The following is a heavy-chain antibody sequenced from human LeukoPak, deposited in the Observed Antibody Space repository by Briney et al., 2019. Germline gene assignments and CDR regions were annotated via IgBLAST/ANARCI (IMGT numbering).Heavy chain of an antibody. CDR1: GFTFSRQW. CDR2: INPDGSDK. D-gene: IGHD4-17*01. V-gene: IGHV3-7*05. Sequence: PGGSLRLSCAASGFTFSRQWMSWVRQAPGKGLEWVANINPDGSDKYYVDSVKGRFTISRDNAKSSLYLQINSLRAEDTAVYYCAKLPYGDYNHHWGQGTLVTVSS. J-gene: IGHJ5*02. CDR3: AKLPYGDYNHH.